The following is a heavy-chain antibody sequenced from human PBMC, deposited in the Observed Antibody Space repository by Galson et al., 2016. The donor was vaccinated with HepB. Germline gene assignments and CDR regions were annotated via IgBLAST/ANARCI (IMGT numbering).Heavy chain of an antibody. J-gene: IGHJ4*02. CDR1: EFSLSTTGVG. CDR2: IFWDDEK. Sequence: PALVKPTQTLTLTCTFSEFSLSTTGVGVGWIRQPPGKALEWLGLIFWDDEKRYSPYLKNRLTLTKDTSKNEVVLSMTNMAPVDTATYYSRHTSLQGFEHWGKGTLVTVSS. V-gene: IGHV2-5*02. CDR3: RHTSLQGFEH.